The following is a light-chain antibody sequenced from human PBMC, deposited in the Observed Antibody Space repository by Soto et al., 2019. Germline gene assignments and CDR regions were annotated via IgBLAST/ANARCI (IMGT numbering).Light chain of an antibody. CDR3: SSYTSSSTYV. V-gene: IGLV2-14*03. J-gene: IGLJ1*01. CDR1: SSDVGYYNY. Sequence: QSALTQPASVSGSPGQSITISCTGTSSDVGYYNYVSWYQQHPGKAPKLRIYDVRNRPSGVSNRFSGSKSGNTASLTISGLQAEDEADYYCSSYTSSSTYVFGTGTKLTVL. CDR2: DVR.